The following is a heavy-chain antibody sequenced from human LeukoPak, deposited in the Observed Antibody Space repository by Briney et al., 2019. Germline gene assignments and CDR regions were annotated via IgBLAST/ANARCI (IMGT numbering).Heavy chain of an antibody. D-gene: IGHD2-21*01. CDR3: ARVILPSSWTDY. CDR1: GYTFTSYG. Sequence: ASLKGSCKASGYTFTSYGISWVRQAPGQGLEWRGWIRAYNGNTNYAQKLQGRVTLPTDTSTSTGYMELRRLRSDDTAVYYCARVILPSSWTDYWGQGTLVTVSS. CDR2: IRAYNGNT. V-gene: IGHV1-18*01. J-gene: IGHJ4*02.